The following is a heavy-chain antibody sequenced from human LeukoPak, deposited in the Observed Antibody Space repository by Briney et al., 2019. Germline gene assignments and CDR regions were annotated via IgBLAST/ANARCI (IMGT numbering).Heavy chain of an antibody. CDR1: GFTFSSYA. V-gene: IGHV3-23*01. Sequence: PGGSLRLSCAASGFTFSSYAMSWVRQAPGKGLEWVSAISGSAGTTFCADSVKGRFTISRDNPENTLYLQVNSLRAADTAVYYCAKVQEMGTILPPFHYWGQGTLVAVSS. D-gene: IGHD5-24*01. CDR2: ISGSAGTT. CDR3: AKVQEMGTILPPFHY. J-gene: IGHJ4*02.